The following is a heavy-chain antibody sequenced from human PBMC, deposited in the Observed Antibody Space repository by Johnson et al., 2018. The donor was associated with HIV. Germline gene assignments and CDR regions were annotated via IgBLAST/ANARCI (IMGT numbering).Heavy chain of an antibody. D-gene: IGHD6-13*01. J-gene: IGHJ3*02. CDR3: ARAEYGYISSWYGTFDI. CDR2: INWNGGST. V-gene: IGHV3-20*04. Sequence: VQLVESGGGLIQPGGSLRLSCAASGFTVSSNYMSWVRQAPGKGLEWVSGINWNGGSTVYADSVKGRFSISRDNAKNSLFLQMNNLRAEDTALYYCARAEYGYISSWYGTFDICGRGTMVTVSS. CDR1: GFTVSSNY.